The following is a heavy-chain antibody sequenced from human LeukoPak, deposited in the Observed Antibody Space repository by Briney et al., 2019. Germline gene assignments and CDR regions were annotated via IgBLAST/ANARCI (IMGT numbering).Heavy chain of an antibody. CDR1: GASISTSNYY. Sequence: PSEILSLTCTVSGASISTSNYYWGWIRQPPGKGLEWIGNVYYSGTTYYNTSLKSRVTISVDTSKNQFSLKLSSVTATDTAMYNCLVPGPYFSNYGMDVWGQGTTVTVYS. CDR3: LVPGPYFSNYGMDV. J-gene: IGHJ6*02. CDR2: VYYSGTT. V-gene: IGHV4-39*01.